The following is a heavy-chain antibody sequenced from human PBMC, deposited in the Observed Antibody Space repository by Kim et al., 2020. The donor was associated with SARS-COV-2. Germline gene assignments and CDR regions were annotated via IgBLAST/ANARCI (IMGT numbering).Heavy chain of an antibody. Sequence: SETLSLTCTVSGGSISSYHWRWIRQPPGKGLEWIGYIDYSGSTNYNLTLKSRVTISGDTSKNQFSLKLRSVTAADTAVYSGARHSSSWYNDYWGQGTLVTVSS. CDR2: IDYSGST. CDR1: GGSISSYH. J-gene: IGHJ4*02. D-gene: IGHD6-13*01. CDR3: ARHSSSWYNDY. V-gene: IGHV4-59*08.